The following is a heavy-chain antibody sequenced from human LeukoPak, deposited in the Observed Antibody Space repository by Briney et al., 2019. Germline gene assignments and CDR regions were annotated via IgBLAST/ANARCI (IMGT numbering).Heavy chain of an antibody. D-gene: IGHD1-26*01. CDR1: GGSFSGYY. Sequence: ASETLSLACAVYGGSFSGYYWSWIRQPPGKGLEWIGEINHSGSTNYNPSLKSRVTISVDTSKNQFSLKLSSETAANTAVYYCASLVGAVFGWGQGTLVTVSS. CDR2: INHSGST. V-gene: IGHV4-34*01. CDR3: ASLVGAVFG. J-gene: IGHJ4*02.